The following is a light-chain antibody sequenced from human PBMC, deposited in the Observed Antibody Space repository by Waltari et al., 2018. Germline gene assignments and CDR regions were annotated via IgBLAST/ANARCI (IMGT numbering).Light chain of an antibody. CDR2: DVS. CDR1: QRISSSLAW. CDR3: QQYKSYPWT. Sequence: DIQMTQSPSTLSASVGDRVTIPCRASQRISSSLAWLAWYQQKPGKAPKLLIYDVSSLESGVPSRFSGSASGTEFTLTISSLQPDDFATYYCQQYKSYPWTFGQGTKVEIK. J-gene: IGKJ1*01. V-gene: IGKV1-5*01.